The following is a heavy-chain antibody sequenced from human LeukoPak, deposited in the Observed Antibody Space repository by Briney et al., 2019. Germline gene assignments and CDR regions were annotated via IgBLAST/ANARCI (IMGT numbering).Heavy chain of an antibody. CDR2: IYYSGST. V-gene: IGHV4-59*01. D-gene: IGHD3-10*01. CDR1: GGSISSYY. CDR3: ARVGSYITMVRGLSRWFDP. J-gene: IGHJ5*02. Sequence: SETLSLTCTVSGGSISSYYWSWIRQAPGKGLEWIGYIYYSGSTKYNPSLKSRVTMSVDTSKNQFSLKMSSVTAADTAVYYCARVGSYITMVRGLSRWFDPWGQGTLVTVSS.